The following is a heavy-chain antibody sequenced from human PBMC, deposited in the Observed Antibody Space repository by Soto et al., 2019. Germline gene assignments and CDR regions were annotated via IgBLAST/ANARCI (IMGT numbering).Heavy chain of an antibody. D-gene: IGHD2-21*02. J-gene: IGHJ6*02. CDR1: GYSFTSYW. CDR3: ARHVSVVVTAIREYGMDV. CDR2: IDPSDSYT. V-gene: IGHV5-10-1*01. Sequence: GESLKISCKGFGYSFTSYWISWVRPMPGKSLEWMGRIDPSDSYTNYSPSFQGHVTISADKSISTAYLQWSSLKASDTAMYYCARHVSVVVTAIREYGMDVWGQGTTVTVSS.